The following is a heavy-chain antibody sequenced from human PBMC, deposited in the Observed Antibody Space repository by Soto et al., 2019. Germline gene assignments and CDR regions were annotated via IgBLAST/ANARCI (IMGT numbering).Heavy chain of an antibody. CDR1: GGSFSGYY. Sequence: SETLSLTCAVYGGSFSGYYWSWIRQPPGKGLEWIGEINHSGSTNYNPSLKSRVTISVDTSKNQFSLQLSSVTAADTAVYYCAAGSCSSSGCYWFDPWGQGTLVTVSS. CDR2: INHSGST. D-gene: IGHD2-2*01. V-gene: IGHV4-34*01. CDR3: AAGSCSSSGCYWFDP. J-gene: IGHJ5*02.